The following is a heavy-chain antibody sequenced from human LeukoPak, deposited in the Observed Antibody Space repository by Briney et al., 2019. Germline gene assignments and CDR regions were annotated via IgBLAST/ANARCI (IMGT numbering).Heavy chain of an antibody. Sequence: PSETLSLTCTVSGGSISSGDYYWSWIRQPPGKGLEWIGYIYYSGSTNYNPSLKSRVTISVDTSKNQFSLKLSSVTAADTAVYYCARVSNLGIAVAGPLLNWFDPWGQGTLVTVSS. D-gene: IGHD6-19*01. CDR2: IYYSGST. J-gene: IGHJ5*02. CDR1: GGSISSGDYY. CDR3: ARVSNLGIAVAGPLLNWFDP. V-gene: IGHV4-61*08.